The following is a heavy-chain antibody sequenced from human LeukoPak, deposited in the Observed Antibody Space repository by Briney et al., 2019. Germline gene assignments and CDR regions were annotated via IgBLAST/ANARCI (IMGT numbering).Heavy chain of an antibody. D-gene: IGHD6-13*01. CDR3: FSDGVSWYQEYYFDY. J-gene: IGHJ4*02. V-gene: IGHV3-15*01. CDR2: IKSKTDGGTT. CDR1: GFTFSNAW. Sequence: GGSLRLSCAASGFTFSNAWMSWVRQAPGKGLEWVGRIKSKTDGGTTDYAAPVKGRFTISRDESKKPMYLQMHSLKTGDTAVYYCFSDGVSWYQEYYFDYWGQGTLVTVSS.